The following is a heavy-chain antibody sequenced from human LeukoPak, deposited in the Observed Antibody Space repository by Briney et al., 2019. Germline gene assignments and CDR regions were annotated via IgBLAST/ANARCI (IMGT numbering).Heavy chain of an antibody. CDR2: ITWNSGTL. D-gene: IGHD5-18*01. CDR1: GFAFDQYA. V-gene: IGHV3-9*01. J-gene: IGHJ4*02. CDR3: ARSLSGYSFGP. Sequence: QPGGSLRLSCAASGFAFDQYAMNWVRQAPGQGLEWVSGITWNSGTLDYADSVKGRFTISRDNAKSTLYLQMNSLRAEDTAVYYCARSLSGYSFGPRGQGTLVTVSS.